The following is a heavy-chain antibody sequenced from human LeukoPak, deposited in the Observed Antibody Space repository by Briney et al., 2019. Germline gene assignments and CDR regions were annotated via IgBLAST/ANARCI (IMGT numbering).Heavy chain of an antibody. CDR2: ICHSGST. J-gene: IGHJ3*02. CDR1: GGSISSSNW. V-gene: IGHV4-4*02. D-gene: IGHD1-26*01. CDR3: ARRSGSPLGAFDI. Sequence: PAGTLSLTCAVSGGSISSSNWWRWVRQPPGEGLELIGEICHSGSTNYNPSLKGRVTISGDKSKKQFLLELSSVTAADTAVYYCARRSGSPLGAFDIWGQAPMVTVSS.